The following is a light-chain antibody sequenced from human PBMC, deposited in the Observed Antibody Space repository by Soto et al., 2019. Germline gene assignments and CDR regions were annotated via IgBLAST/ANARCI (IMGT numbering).Light chain of an antibody. CDR1: QSVSSSY. J-gene: IGKJ1*01. CDR2: GAS. Sequence: EVGLTRSPGTLYLSPGERATLSCRASQSVSSSYLAWYQQKPGQAPRLLIYGASSRATGIPDRFSGSGSGTDFTLTISRLEPEDCAVYYCKQYGSSRWKFGQGTKLDSK. CDR3: KQYGSSRWK. V-gene: IGKV3-20*01.